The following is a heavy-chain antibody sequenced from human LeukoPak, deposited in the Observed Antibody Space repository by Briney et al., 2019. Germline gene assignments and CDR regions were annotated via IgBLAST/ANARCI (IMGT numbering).Heavy chain of an antibody. D-gene: IGHD2-15*01. Sequence: GGSLRLSCAASGFTFSSYGMHWVRQAPGKGLEWVAVIWYDGSNKYYADSVKGRFTISRDNSKNTLYLQMNSLRAEDTAVYYCARRYCSGGSCYGEFDYWGQGTLVTVSS. CDR3: ARRYCSGGSCYGEFDY. V-gene: IGHV3-33*01. CDR2: IWYDGSNK. CDR1: GFTFSSYG. J-gene: IGHJ4*02.